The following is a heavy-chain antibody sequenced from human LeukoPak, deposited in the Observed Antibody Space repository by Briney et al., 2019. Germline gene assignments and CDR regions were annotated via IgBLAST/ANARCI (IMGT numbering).Heavy chain of an antibody. D-gene: IGHD3-22*01. CDR1: GYIFTSYG. CDR2: IRVYNGNT. V-gene: IGHV1-18*01. Sequence: ASVKVSSKASGYIFTSYGISWVRQAPGQGLEWMGWIRVYNGNTNYAQKVQGRVTMTTDTSTSTAYMELRSLRSDDTAVYYCARDVPYYSDSSGYFAFDYWGQGTLVTVSS. CDR3: ARDVPYYSDSSGYFAFDY. J-gene: IGHJ4*02.